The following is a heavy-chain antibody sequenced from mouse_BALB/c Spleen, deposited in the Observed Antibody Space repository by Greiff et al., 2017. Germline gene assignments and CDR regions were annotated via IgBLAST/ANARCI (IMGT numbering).Heavy chain of an antibody. CDR3: ARDTVYAFDY. D-gene: IGHD2-12*01. V-gene: IGHV7-3*02. CDR2: IRNKANGYTT. Sequence: EVMLVESGGGLVQPGGSLRLSCATSGFTFTDYYMSWVRQPPGKALEWLGFIRNKANGYTTEYSASVKGRFTISRDNSQSILYLQMNTLRAEDSATYYCARDTVYAFDYWGQGTTLTVSA. CDR1: GFTFTDYY. J-gene: IGHJ2*01.